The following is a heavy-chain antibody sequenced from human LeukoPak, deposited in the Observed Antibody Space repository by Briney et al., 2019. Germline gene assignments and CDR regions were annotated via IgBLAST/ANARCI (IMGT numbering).Heavy chain of an antibody. CDR2: ITGSGSNT. V-gene: IGHV3-23*01. J-gene: IGHJ6*02. Sequence: GGSLRLSCAASGFTFSSYAMSWVRQAPGKGLEWVSAITGSGSNTYHADSVKGRFTISRDNSKNTLYLQMNSLRAEDTGVYYCARDLRNYGMDVWGQGTTVTVSS. CDR1: GFTFSSYA. CDR3: ARDLRNYGMDV.